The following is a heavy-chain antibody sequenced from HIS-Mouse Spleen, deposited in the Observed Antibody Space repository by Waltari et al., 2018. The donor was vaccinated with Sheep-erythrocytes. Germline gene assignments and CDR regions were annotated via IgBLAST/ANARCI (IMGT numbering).Heavy chain of an antibody. J-gene: IGHJ4*02. Sequence: EVQLVESGGGLVKPGGSLRLSWAASGFTFSRYSLNWVRQAPGKGLEWVSSISSSSSYIYYADSVKGRFTISRDNAKNSLYLQMNSLRAEDTAVYYCARVASGATFDYWGQGTLVTVSS. CDR3: ARVASGATFDY. CDR1: GFTFSRYS. D-gene: IGHD1-26*01. CDR2: ISSSSSYI. V-gene: IGHV3-21*01.